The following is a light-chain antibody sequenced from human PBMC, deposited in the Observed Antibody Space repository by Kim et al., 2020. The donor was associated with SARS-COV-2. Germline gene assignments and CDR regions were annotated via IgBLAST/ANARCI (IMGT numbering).Light chain of an antibody. V-gene: IGLV3-21*04. Sequence: VAPGKTARLTCGGDNIGSKSVHWYQQRPGQAPVLVIYYDSDRPAGIPARFSGSNSGNTATLTISRVEAGDEADYYCQVWDSSRDRVFSGGTKLTVL. CDR3: QVWDSSRDRV. CDR1: NIGSKS. CDR2: YDS. J-gene: IGLJ2*01.